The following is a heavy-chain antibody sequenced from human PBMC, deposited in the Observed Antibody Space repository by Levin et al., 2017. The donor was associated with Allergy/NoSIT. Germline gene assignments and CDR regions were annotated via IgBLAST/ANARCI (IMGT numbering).Heavy chain of an antibody. J-gene: IGHJ4*02. CDR3: ARMHYYGSDDYFDY. CDR1: GASISSYY. D-gene: IGHD3-10*01. V-gene: IGHV4-59*01. CDR2: IYYSRST. Sequence: SETLSLTCTVSGASISSYYWSWIRQPPGKGLEWIGYIYYSRSTNYNASLKSRVTISVDTSNNQFSLRLSSVTAADTAVYYCARMHYYGSDDYFDYWGQGTLVTVSS.